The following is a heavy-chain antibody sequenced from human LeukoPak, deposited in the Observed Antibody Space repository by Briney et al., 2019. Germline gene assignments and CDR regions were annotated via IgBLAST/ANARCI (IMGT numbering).Heavy chain of an antibody. D-gene: IGHD2-21*02. V-gene: IGHV3-48*03. CDR1: GFTLSSFE. Sequence: RGSRRLSCAASGFTLSSFEMNWVRQAPGKGLEWVSYISSSGRTIYYADSVKGRFTTSRDNAKNSLYLHMNSLRAEDTAVYYCARGNENYCGGDCYLDYWGQGTLLTVSS. CDR2: ISSSGRTI. J-gene: IGHJ4*02. CDR3: ARGNENYCGGDCYLDY.